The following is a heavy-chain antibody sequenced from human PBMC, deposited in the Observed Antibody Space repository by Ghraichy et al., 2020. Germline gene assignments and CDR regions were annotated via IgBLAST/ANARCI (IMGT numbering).Heavy chain of an antibody. Sequence: SETLSLTCAVSGYSISSGYYWGWIRQPPGKGLEWIGSIYHSGSTYYNPSLKSRVTISVATSKNQFSLKLSSVTAADTAVYYCARDGIVGTTLGYFDYWGQGTLVTVSS. CDR3: ARDGIVGTTLGYFDY. CDR2: IYHSGST. D-gene: IGHD1-26*01. V-gene: IGHV4-38-2*02. CDR1: GYSISSGYY. J-gene: IGHJ4*02.